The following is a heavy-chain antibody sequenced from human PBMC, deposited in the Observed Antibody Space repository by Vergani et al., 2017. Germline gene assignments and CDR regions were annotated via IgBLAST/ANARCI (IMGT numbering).Heavy chain of an antibody. Sequence: EVQLVESGGGLVQPGRSLRLSCAASGFTFDDYAMHWVRQAPGKGLEWVSGISWNSGSIGYADSVKGRFTISRDNAKNSLYLQMNSLRAEDTALYYWAKDPSNDGYNYYFDYWGQGTLVTVSS. J-gene: IGHJ4*02. D-gene: IGHD5-24*01. CDR3: AKDPSNDGYNYYFDY. CDR1: GFTFDDYA. V-gene: IGHV3-9*01. CDR2: ISWNSGSI.